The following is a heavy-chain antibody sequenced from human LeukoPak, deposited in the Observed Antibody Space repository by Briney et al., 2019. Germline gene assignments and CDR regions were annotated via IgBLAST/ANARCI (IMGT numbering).Heavy chain of an antibody. Sequence: GGSLRLSCAASGFTVSSNYMSWVRQAPGKGLEWVSVIYSGGSSYYADSVKGRFTISRDNSKNTLYLQMNSLSAEDTAVYYCARVVFGYGSGSYRDYWGQGTLVTVSS. J-gene: IGHJ4*02. CDR1: GFTVSSNY. D-gene: IGHD3-10*01. CDR3: ARVVFGYGSGSYRDY. CDR2: IYSGGSS. V-gene: IGHV3-66*01.